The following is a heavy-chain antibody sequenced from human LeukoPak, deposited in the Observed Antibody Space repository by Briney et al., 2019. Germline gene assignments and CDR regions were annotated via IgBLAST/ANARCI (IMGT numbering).Heavy chain of an antibody. CDR1: GFTFSGSA. CDR2: IRSKANSYAT. CDR3: TTPYYYDSSGYFMDV. V-gene: IGHV3-73*01. Sequence: GGSLRLSCAASGFTFSGSAMHWVRQASGKGLEWVGRIRSKANSYATAYAASVEGRFTISRDDSKKTAYLQMNSLKTEDTAVYYCTTPYYYDSSGYFMDVWGKGATVTISS. D-gene: IGHD3-22*01. J-gene: IGHJ6*03.